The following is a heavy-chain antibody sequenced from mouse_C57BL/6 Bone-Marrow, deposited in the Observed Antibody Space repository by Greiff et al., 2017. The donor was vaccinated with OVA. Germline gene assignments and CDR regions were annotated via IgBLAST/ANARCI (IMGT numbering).Heavy chain of an antibody. D-gene: IGHD4-1*01. CDR3: ARGRTLLLGAWDDY. CDR2: IYPGSGST. CDR1: GYTFTSYW. V-gene: IGHV1-55*01. Sequence: QVQLQQPGAELVKPGASVKMSCKASGYTFTSYWITWVKQRPGQGLEWIGDIYPGSGSTNYNEKFKGKATLTVDTSSSTAYMQLSSLTSEDSAVYYCARGRTLLLGAWDDYWGQGTTLTVSS. J-gene: IGHJ2*01.